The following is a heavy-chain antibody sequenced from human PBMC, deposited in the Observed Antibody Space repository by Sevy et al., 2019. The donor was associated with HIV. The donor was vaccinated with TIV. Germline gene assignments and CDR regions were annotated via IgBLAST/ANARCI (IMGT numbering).Heavy chain of an antibody. V-gene: IGHV1-2*02. CDR2: INPDSGGR. CDR1: GYTFTGYY. J-gene: IGHJ4*02. CDR3: VRDDRDGYFDY. Sequence: ASVKVSCKASGYTFTGYYMHWVRQAPGQGLGWMGWINPDSGGRNYAPKFQGRVTLTRDTSISTAYMELSRLKSDDTAVYYCVRDDRDGYFDYWGQGTLVTVSS.